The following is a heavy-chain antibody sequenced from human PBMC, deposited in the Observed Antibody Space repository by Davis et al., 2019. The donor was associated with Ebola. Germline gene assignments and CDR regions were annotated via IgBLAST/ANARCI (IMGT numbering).Heavy chain of an antibody. D-gene: IGHD2-2*01. V-gene: IGHV1-2*06. CDR3: ARDSEAIVLVPAATQGRWFDP. Sequence: ASVKVSCKASGYTFTGYYMHWVRQAPGQGLEWMGRINPNSGGTNYAQKFQGRVTMTRDTSTSTAYMELRSLRSDDTAVYYCARDSEAIVLVPAATQGRWFDPWGQGTLVTVSS. CDR1: GYTFTGYY. J-gene: IGHJ5*02. CDR2: INPNSGGT.